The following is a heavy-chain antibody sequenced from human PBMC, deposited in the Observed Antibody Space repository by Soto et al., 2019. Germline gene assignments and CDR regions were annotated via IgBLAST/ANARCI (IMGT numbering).Heavy chain of an antibody. CDR3: ARDQGVVVTTDNWFVP. J-gene: IGHJ5*02. Sequence: PSETLSLTCTASGSSITDYSWGWVWQPAGKGLEWIVRIFSSGSTHYNPSLKGRITMSLDTSKNQFSLKLNSATATDTAVYFCARDQGVVVTTDNWFVPWGQGILVTVSS. V-gene: IGHV4-4*07. CDR2: IFSSGST. D-gene: IGHD3-22*01. CDR1: GSSITDYS.